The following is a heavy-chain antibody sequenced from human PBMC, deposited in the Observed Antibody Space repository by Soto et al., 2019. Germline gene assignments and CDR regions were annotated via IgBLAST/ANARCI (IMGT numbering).Heavy chain of an antibody. V-gene: IGHV1-18*04. Sequence: QVQLVQSRAEVKKPGASVKVSCKASGYTFSSNGVSWVRQAPGQGLEWMGWISTFNGNAHYAQKFQGRVTMTTDTSTNTAYMELTSLSSDDTAVYYCARLHGYSSGWYDYWGQGTLVTVSS. CDR3: ARLHGYSSGWYDY. D-gene: IGHD6-19*01. J-gene: IGHJ4*02. CDR2: ISTFNGNA. CDR1: GYTFSSNG.